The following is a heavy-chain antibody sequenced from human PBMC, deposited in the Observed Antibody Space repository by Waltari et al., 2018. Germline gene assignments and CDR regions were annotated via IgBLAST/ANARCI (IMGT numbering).Heavy chain of an antibody. CDR2: IKAGKGKT. V-gene: IGHV1-3*01. CDR3: ARGSYYYDSSGYYYGGYFDY. J-gene: IGHJ4*02. Sequence: QVQLVQSGAEVKKPGASVKVSCKASGYTFTSYAMHWVRQAPGQRLEWMGLIKAGKGKTKYSQKFQGRVTITRDTSASTAYMELSSLRSEDTAVYYCARGSYYYDSSGYYYGGYFDYWGQGTLVTVSS. D-gene: IGHD3-22*01. CDR1: GYTFTSYA.